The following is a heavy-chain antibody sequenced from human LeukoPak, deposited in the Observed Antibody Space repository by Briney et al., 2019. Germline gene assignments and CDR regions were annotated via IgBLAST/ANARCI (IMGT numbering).Heavy chain of an antibody. CDR2: IYSSGIT. V-gene: IGHV4-59*08. J-gene: IGHJ5*02. CDR1: GGSISNYY. D-gene: IGHD6-25*01. Sequence: PPETLSLTCTVSGGSISNYYWSWIRQPPGKGLEWIGYIYSSGITTYHPSLRSRLTISVDTSKNQFSLRLSSVTAADTAVYYCAKLSGGRVDPWGQGTLVTVSS. CDR3: AKLSGGRVDP.